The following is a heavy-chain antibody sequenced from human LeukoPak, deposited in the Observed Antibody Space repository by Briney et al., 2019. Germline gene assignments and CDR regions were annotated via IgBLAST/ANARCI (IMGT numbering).Heavy chain of an antibody. V-gene: IGHV3-33*06. CDR3: AKESSRAGYYFDF. D-gene: IGHD6-13*01. J-gene: IGHJ4*02. Sequence: GRFTISRDNSENTLYLQMNSLRAEDTAVYYCAKESSRAGYYFDFWGQGTLVTVSS.